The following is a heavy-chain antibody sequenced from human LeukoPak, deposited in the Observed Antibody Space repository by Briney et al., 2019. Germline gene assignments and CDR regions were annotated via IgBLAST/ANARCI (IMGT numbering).Heavy chain of an antibody. J-gene: IGHJ6*03. CDR1: GYTFTNYY. V-gene: IGHV1-2*06. CDR3: ARDLYDSSGYAYYYYMDV. CDR2: INPNSGGT. D-gene: IGHD3-22*01. Sequence: ASVKVSCKASGYTFTNYYIHWVRQAPGQGLEWMGRINPNSGGTNYAQKFQGRVTMTRDTSISTAYMELSRLRSDDTAVYYCARDLYDSSGYAYYYYMDVRGKGTTVTVSS.